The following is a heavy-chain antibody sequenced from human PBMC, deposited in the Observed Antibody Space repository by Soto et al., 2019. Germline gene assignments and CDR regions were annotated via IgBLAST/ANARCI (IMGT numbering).Heavy chain of an antibody. V-gene: IGHV3-23*01. J-gene: IGHJ6*03. CDR1: GFTFSSYA. CDR2: ISGSGDTT. Sequence: PGGSLRLSCVASGFTFSSYAMSWVRQAPGKGLEWVSVISGSGDTTNYADSVKDRFTISRDNSKNSLYLQMNSLRVEDTAIYYCAKSSSWAHYYYMDVWGKGTTVTVSS. CDR3: AKSSSWAHYYYMDV. D-gene: IGHD2-2*01.